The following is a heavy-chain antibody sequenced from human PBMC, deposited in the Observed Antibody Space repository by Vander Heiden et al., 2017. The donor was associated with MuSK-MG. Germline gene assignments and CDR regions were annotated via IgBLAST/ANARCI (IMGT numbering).Heavy chain of an antibody. J-gene: IGHJ4*02. CDR3: AIGTLFGVDY. CDR2: INHSGST. D-gene: IGHD3-3*01. CDR1: GGSFSGYY. V-gene: IGHV4-34*01. Sequence: QVPLQQWGAGLLKPSETLSLTCAVYGGSFSGYYWSWIRQPPGKGLEWIGEINHSGSTNDNPSLKSRVTISVDTSKNQFSLKRRSVTAADTAVYDVAIGTLFGVDYWGQGTLVTVAS.